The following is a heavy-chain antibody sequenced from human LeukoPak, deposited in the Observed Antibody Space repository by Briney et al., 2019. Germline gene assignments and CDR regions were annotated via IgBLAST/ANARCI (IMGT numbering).Heavy chain of an antibody. Sequence: GGSLRLSCAASGFTFSSYSMNWVRQAPGKGLEWVSSISSSSSYIYYADSVKGRFTISRDNSKNTLYLQMSSLRAEDTAVYYCAKCIAGLEPPFDYWGQGTLVTVSS. CDR1: GFTFSSYS. J-gene: IGHJ4*02. D-gene: IGHD6-13*01. CDR3: AKCIAGLEPPFDY. CDR2: ISSSSSYI. V-gene: IGHV3-21*04.